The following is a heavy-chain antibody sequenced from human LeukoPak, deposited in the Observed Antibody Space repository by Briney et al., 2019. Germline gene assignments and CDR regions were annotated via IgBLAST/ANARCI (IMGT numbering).Heavy chain of an antibody. Sequence: GGSLRLSCVGSGFTFSSYAMHWVRQAPGKGLEWVAVISYDGSNKYYADSVKGRFIISRDNSKNTLYLQMNRLRAEDTTVYHCAREPRITMNIAAFDIWGQGTMVTVSS. J-gene: IGHJ3*02. V-gene: IGHV3-30-3*01. CDR2: ISYDGSNK. D-gene: IGHD3-22*01. CDR3: AREPRITMNIAAFDI. CDR1: GFTFSSYA.